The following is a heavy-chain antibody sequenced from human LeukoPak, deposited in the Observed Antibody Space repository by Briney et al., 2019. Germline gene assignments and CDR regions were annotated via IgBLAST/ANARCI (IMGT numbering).Heavy chain of an antibody. V-gene: IGHV3-23*01. CDR1: GFTVSSNY. Sequence: PGGSLRLSCAASGFTVSSNYMSWVRQAPGKGLEWVSAISGSGGSTYYADSVKGRFTISRDNSKDTLYLQMNSLRAEDTAVYYCAKGGHYYGSGSYYFDYWGQGTLVTVSS. D-gene: IGHD3-10*01. J-gene: IGHJ4*02. CDR2: ISGSGGST. CDR3: AKGGHYYGSGSYYFDY.